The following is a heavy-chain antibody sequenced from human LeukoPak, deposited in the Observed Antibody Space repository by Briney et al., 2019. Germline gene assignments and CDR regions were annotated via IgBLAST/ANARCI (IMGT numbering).Heavy chain of an antibody. Sequence: PSETLSLTCTVSGGSISSSSYYWGWIRQPPGKGLEWIGTIYYSGSTYCNPSLKSRVTISVDTSKNQFSLKLSSVTAADTAVYYCAREDTPMIIPFDYWGQGTLVTVSS. J-gene: IGHJ4*02. D-gene: IGHD5-18*01. V-gene: IGHV4-39*02. CDR2: IYYSGST. CDR1: GGSISSSSYY. CDR3: AREDTPMIIPFDY.